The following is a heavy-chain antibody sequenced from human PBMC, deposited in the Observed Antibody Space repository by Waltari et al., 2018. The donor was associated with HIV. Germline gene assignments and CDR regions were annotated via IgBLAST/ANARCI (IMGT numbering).Heavy chain of an antibody. V-gene: IGHV3-30*01. Sequence: QVHLVESGGGVVQPGRSLRLSCAASGFTFSSYAIHWVRQAPGKGLGWVALISYGSNKYYADSVKGRFTISRDNSKNTLYLQMNSLRAEDTSVYYCARDTGYCSFGSCSYNWLDPWGQGTLVSVSS. D-gene: IGHD2-15*01. CDR3: ARDTGYCSFGSCSYNWLDP. CDR2: ISYGSNK. J-gene: IGHJ5*02. CDR1: GFTFSSYA.